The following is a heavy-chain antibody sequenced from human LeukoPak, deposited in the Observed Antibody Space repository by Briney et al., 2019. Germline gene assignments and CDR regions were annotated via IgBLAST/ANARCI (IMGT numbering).Heavy chain of an antibody. J-gene: IGHJ4*02. D-gene: IGHD2-2*01. CDR1: GFTFSSYY. V-gene: IGHV3-7*01. CDR3: ARGVGTAAAFDY. Sequence: GGSLRLSCAASGFTFSSYYMSWVRQAPGKGLEWVANIKQDGSEKYYMDSVKGRFTISRDNAKNSLYLQVNSLRAEDTAVYYCARGVGTAAAFDYWGQATLVTVSS. CDR2: IKQDGSEK.